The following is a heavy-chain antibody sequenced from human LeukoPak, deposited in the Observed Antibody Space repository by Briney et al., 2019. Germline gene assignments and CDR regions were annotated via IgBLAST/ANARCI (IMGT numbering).Heavy chain of an antibody. CDR3: ARRRVFSSGWFYPDY. V-gene: IGHV4-59*01. CDR1: GGSISSYY. CDR2: MYSSGGT. Sequence: SETLSLTCTVSGGSISSYYWNWIRQPPGKGLEWIGYMYSSGGTNYNPSLKSRVTISVDTSKNQFSLKLSSVTAADTAVYYWARRRVFSSGWFYPDYWGQGTLVTVSS. D-gene: IGHD6-19*01. J-gene: IGHJ4*01.